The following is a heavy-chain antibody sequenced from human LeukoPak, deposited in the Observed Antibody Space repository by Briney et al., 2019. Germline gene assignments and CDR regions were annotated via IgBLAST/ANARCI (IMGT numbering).Heavy chain of an antibody. CDR1: GGTFSSYA. CDR3: ARDPPGRPYSSSSYG. D-gene: IGHD6-6*01. J-gene: IGHJ4*02. Sequence: SVKVSCKASGGTFSSYAISWVRQAPGQGLEWMGGIIPMFGTANYAQKFQGRVTITADKSTSTAYMELSSLRSEDTAVYYCARDPPGRPYSSSSYGWGQGTLVTVSS. V-gene: IGHV1-69*06. CDR2: IIPMFGTA.